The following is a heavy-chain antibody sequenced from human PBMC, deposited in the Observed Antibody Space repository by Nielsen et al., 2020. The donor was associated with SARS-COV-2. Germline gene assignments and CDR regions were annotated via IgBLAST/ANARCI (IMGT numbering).Heavy chain of an antibody. V-gene: IGHV3-30*18. CDR1: GFTFSSYG. J-gene: IGHJ3*02. D-gene: IGHD5-24*01. CDR3: AKDRRDGYNYGAFDI. CDR2: ISYDGSNK. Sequence: GESLKISCAASGFTFSSYGMHWVRQAPGKGLEWVAVISYDGSNKYYADSVKGRFTISRDNAKNSLYLQMNSLRAEDTALYYCAKDRRDGYNYGAFDIWGQGTMVTVSS.